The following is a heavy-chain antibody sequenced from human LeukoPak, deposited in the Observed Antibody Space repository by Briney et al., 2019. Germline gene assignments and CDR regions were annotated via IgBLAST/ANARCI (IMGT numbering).Heavy chain of an antibody. J-gene: IGHJ4*02. CDR3: ARARSGWYVGGYFDY. D-gene: IGHD6-19*01. CDR1: GYTFTSYD. CDR2: MNPNSGNT. V-gene: IGHV1-8*01. Sequence: GASVKVSCKASGYTFTSYDINWVRQATGQGLVWMGWMNPNSGNTGYAQKFQGRVTMTRNTSISTAYMELSSLRSEDTAVYYCARARSGWYVGGYFDYWGQGTLVTVSS.